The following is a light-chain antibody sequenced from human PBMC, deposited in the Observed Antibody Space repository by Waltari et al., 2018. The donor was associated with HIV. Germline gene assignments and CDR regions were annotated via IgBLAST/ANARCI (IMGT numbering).Light chain of an antibody. Sequence: DIVMTQSPGTLSLSPGERATLSCRASQSVSSSFLAWYQQKLGQAPRLLIYGTSSRATGIPDRIIGSGSGTDFTLTITRLEPEDFAVYYCQQYGSPPWTFGQGTKVEI. J-gene: IGKJ1*01. CDR2: GTS. CDR1: QSVSSSF. V-gene: IGKV3-20*01. CDR3: QQYGSPPWT.